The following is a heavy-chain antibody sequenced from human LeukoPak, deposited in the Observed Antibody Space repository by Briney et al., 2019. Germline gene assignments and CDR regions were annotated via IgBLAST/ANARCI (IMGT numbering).Heavy chain of an antibody. Sequence: PSETLSLTCTVSGGSISSYYWSWIRQPPGKGLERIGYIYYSGSTNYNPSLKSRVTISVDTSKNQFSLKLSSVTAADTAVYYCATHSGYGPECDYWGQGTLVTVSS. D-gene: IGHD6-25*01. V-gene: IGHV4-59*08. J-gene: IGHJ4*02. CDR2: IYYSGST. CDR3: ATHSGYGPECDY. CDR1: GGSISSYY.